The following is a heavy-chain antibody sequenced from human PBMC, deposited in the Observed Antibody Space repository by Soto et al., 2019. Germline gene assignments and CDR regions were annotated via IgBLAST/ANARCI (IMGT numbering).Heavy chain of an antibody. CDR1: GGSFSTYA. V-gene: IGHV1-69*01. CDR2: IIPIFGTA. D-gene: IGHD1-26*01. CDR3: ARFSGISGNYQGFDY. Sequence: QVQLVQSGAEVKKPGSSVKVSCKASGGSFSTYAISWVRQAPGQGLEWMGGIIPIFGTANYAQKFQGRVRITADESTTTAHMALSSLGSDDMAVYFCARFSGISGNYQGFDYWGQGTLVTVSS. J-gene: IGHJ4*02.